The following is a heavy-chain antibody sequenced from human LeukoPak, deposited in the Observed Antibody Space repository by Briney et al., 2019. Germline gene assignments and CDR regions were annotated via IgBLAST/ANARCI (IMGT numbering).Heavy chain of an antibody. V-gene: IGHV3-30*03. CDR3: ARDSIAAAGMTWFDP. CDR2: TSSDGINK. D-gene: IGHD6-13*01. J-gene: IGHJ5*02. Sequence: GGSLRLSCAASGFTFSSYSMNWVRQAPGEGLEWVAVTSSDGINKYYADSVKGRFTISRDNAKNSLYLQMNSLRAEDTAVYYCARDSIAAAGMTWFDPWGQGTLVTVSS. CDR1: GFTFSSYS.